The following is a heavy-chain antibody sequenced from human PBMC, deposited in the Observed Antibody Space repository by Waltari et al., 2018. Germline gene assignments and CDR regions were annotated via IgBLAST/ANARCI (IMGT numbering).Heavy chain of an antibody. CDR1: GGSISSYY. CDR2: IYYSGST. V-gene: IGHV4-59*01. J-gene: IGHJ5*02. CDR3: ARGYGDTAIWFDP. D-gene: IGHD5-18*01. Sequence: QVQLQESGPGLVKPSETLSLTCPVSGGSISSYYWSWIRQPPGKGLEWIGYIYYSGSTNYNPSLKSRVTISVDTSKNQFSLKLSSVTAADTAVYYCARGYGDTAIWFDPWGQGTLVTVSS.